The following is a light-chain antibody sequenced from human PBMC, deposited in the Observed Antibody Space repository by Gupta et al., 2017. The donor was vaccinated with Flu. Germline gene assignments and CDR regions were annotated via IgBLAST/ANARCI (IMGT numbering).Light chain of an antibody. V-gene: IGKV3-15*01. CDR3: QQYNNWPRWT. J-gene: IGKJ1*01. CDR1: QSVSSN. Sequence: EIVMTQSPATLSVSPGERATLSCRASQSVSSNLAWYQQKPGQAPRLLIYGASTRATGIPARFSGSGSGTEFTLTISSRQSEEFAFYYCQQYNNWPRWTFGQGTKVEIK. CDR2: GAS.